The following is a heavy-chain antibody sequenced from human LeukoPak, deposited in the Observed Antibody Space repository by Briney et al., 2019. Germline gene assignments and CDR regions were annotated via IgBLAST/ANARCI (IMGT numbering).Heavy chain of an antibody. CDR1: GGSISSSSYY. J-gene: IGHJ4*02. CDR3: ASSYSSSDQKIDY. Sequence: PSETLSLTCTVSGGSISSSSYYWGWIRQPPGKGLEWIGSIYYSGSTYYNPSLKSRVTISVDTSKNQFSLKVRSLTAADTAVYYCASSYSSSDQKIDYWGQGTLVTVSS. V-gene: IGHV4-39*01. CDR2: IYYSGST. D-gene: IGHD3-22*01.